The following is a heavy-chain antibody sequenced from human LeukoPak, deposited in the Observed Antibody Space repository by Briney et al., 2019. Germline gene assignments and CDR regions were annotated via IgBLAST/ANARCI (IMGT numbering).Heavy chain of an antibody. V-gene: IGHV3-7*01. CDR3: ARPGGYGVQPLDY. J-gene: IGHJ4*02. D-gene: IGHD5-12*01. CDR2: IKPDASEI. Sequence: GGSLRLSCAGSGFPFSTYWMSWVRQAPGKGLEWVADIKPDASEIYYLDSVKGRFTVSRDNAKTSLYLQMNSLRVEDTAVYYCARPGGYGVQPLDYWGQGTLVTVSS. CDR1: GFPFSTYW.